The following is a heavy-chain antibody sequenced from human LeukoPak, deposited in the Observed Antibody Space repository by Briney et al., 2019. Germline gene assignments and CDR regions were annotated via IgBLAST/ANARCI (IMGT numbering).Heavy chain of an antibody. D-gene: IGHD1-26*01. Sequence: PGGSLRLSCAASGFTFSSYSMNWVRQAPGKGLEWVSSISSSSYIYYADSVKGRFTISRDNAKNSLYLQMNSLRAEDTAVYYCARDEEVIAGAPTRFCDWGQGTLVTVSS. CDR1: GFTFSSYS. J-gene: IGHJ4*02. V-gene: IGHV3-21*01. CDR2: ISSSSYI. CDR3: ARDEEVIAGAPTRFCD.